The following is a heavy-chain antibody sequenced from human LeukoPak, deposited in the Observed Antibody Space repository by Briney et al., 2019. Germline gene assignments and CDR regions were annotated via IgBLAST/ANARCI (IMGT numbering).Heavy chain of an antibody. CDR1: GFTFSSYA. CDR3: ARGGSGSYYYYHYYMDV. J-gene: IGHJ6*03. Sequence: GGSLRLSCAASGFTFSSYAIHWVRQAPGKGLEWVALIPYDGSSKYYADSVKGRFTVSRDNSKNTLYLQVSSLRTEDTAVYYCARGGSGSYYYYHYYMDVWGRGTTVTVSS. D-gene: IGHD1-26*01. CDR2: IPYDGSSK. V-gene: IGHV3-30*04.